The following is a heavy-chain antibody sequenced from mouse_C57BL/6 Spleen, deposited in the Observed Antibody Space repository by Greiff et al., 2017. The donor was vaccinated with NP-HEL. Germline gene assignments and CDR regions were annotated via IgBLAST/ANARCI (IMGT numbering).Heavy chain of an antibody. CDR3: ARWGYYGSLYAMDY. CDR2: IHPNSGST. D-gene: IGHD1-1*01. Sequence: QVQLKQPGAELVKPGASVKLSCKASGYTFTSYWMHWVKQRPGQGLEWIGMIHPNSGSTNYNEKFKSKATLTVDKSSSTAYMQLSSLTSEDSAVYYCARWGYYGSLYAMDYWGQGTSVTVSS. CDR1: GYTFTSYW. J-gene: IGHJ4*01. V-gene: IGHV1-64*01.